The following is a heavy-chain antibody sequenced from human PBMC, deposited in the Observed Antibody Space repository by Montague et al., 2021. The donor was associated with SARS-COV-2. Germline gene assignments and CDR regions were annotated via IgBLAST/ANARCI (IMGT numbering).Heavy chain of an antibody. J-gene: IGHJ4*02. D-gene: IGHD3-16*01. CDR1: GPSISSTSYY. V-gene: IGHV4-39*01. Sequence: SDSLSLTRTVSGPSISSTSYYWGWIRQPPGNGLEWIGNIYYSGSTYHNSSLKSRVTISVDTSKNQFSLRLRSVTAADTSVYYCATQSRFCPNALRYAFDDLGQGTLVTVSS. CDR2: IYYSGST. CDR3: ATQSRFCPNALRYAFDD.